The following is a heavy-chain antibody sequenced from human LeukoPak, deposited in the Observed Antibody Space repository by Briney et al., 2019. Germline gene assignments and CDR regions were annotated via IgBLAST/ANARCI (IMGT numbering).Heavy chain of an antibody. CDR1: GFSFSAHD. J-gene: IGHJ4*02. Sequence: GGSLRLSCAASGFSFSAHDMHWVRQAPGKGLEWVSFNSKDGSRERYAESVKGRFTISRDTAMDTLYLQINSLGVEDTAVYYCVRESGSRGDFDYWGQGTRVTVSA. V-gene: IGHV3-33*01. CDR2: NSKDGSRE. D-gene: IGHD3-10*01. CDR3: VRESGSRGDFDY.